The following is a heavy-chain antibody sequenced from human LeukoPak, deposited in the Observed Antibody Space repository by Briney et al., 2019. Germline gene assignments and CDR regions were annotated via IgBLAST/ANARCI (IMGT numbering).Heavy chain of an antibody. CDR3: ATYRSALAFDY. CDR2: IYTDGST. J-gene: IGHJ4*02. CDR1: GGSIYSGSYY. Sequence: SETLSLTCTVSGGSIYSGSYYWSWIRQPAGEGLESIGRIYTDGSTNYNPSLKSRVTISVDTSKNQFSLRLTSVTAADTATYYCATYRSALAFDYWGQGSLVTVSS. D-gene: IGHD6-19*01. V-gene: IGHV4-61*02.